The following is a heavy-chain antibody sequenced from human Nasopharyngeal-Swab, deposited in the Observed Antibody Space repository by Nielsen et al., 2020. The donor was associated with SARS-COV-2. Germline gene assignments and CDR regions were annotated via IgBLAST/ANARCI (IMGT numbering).Heavy chain of an antibody. V-gene: IGHV4-61*01. CDR1: GGSVSSGNYY. J-gene: IGHJ6*02. Sequence: SETLSLTCTVSGGSVSSGNYYWSWIRQPPGKGLEWIGYIYYSGSSNYNPSLKSRVTISVDTSKNQFSLNLSSVTAADTAVYYCARDVTPERLGSMDVWGQGTTVTVSS. CDR2: IYYSGSS. D-gene: IGHD2-21*02. CDR3: ARDVTPERLGSMDV.